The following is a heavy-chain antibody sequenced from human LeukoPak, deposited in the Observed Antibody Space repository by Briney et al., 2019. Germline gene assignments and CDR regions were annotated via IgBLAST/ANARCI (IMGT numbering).Heavy chain of an antibody. CDR3: ARDLSPLGNYYYGMDV. V-gene: IGHV3-21*01. J-gene: IGHJ6*02. CDR1: GFTFSSYS. CDR2: ISSSSSYI. Sequence: GGSLRLSCAASGFTFSSYSMNWVRQAPGKGLEWVSSISSSSSYIYYAGSVKGRFTISRDNAKNSLYLQMNSLRAEDTAVYYCARDLSPLGNYYYGMDVWGQGTTVTVFS. D-gene: IGHD1-26*01.